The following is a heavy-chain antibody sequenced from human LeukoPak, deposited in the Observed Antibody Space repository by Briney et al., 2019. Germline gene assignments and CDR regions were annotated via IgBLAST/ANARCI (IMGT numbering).Heavy chain of an antibody. CDR3: ARAYCGGDCYDY. V-gene: IGHV4-4*07. CDR1: GGSISSYC. CDR2: IYTSGST. D-gene: IGHD2-21*01. J-gene: IGHJ4*02. Sequence: SETLSLTCTGSGGSISSYCWGWIRQPPGKGLEWIGRIYTSGSTNYNASLKSRVTMSVDTSKTQYSVKLSSVTAADTAVDYWARAYCGGDCYDYWGQGTLVTVSS.